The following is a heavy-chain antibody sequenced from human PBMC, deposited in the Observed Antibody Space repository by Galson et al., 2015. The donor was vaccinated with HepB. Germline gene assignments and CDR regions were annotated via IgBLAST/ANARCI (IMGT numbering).Heavy chain of an antibody. CDR3: AREPHNEFEYSSSSFDY. D-gene: IGHD6-6*01. CDR2: ISDSGGST. Sequence: SLRLSCAASGFTFSSYAMNWVRQAPGKGLEWVSGISDSGGSTYYADSVKGRFTISRDNAKNSLYLQMNSLRAEDTAVYYCAREPHNEFEYSSSSFDYWGQGTLVTVSS. J-gene: IGHJ4*02. V-gene: IGHV3-48*03. CDR1: GFTFSSYA.